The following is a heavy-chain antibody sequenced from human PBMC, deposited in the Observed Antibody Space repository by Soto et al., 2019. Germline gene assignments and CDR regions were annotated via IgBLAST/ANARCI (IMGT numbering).Heavy chain of an antibody. CDR1: GYTFTAYY. CDR2: INPKFGDT. V-gene: IGHV1-2*02. CDR3: ARNMDYYYGRGSGNGQGV. Sequence: QVQLVQSGAEVKEPGDSVRVSCEASGYTFTAYYIHWVRRAPGQGLEWMGWINPKFGDTTYAQDFQGRVSMTRDMSISPVYMELSRLTSDDTAIYYCARNMDYYYGRGSGNGQGVWGQGTTVTVFS. D-gene: IGHD3-10*02. J-gene: IGHJ6*02.